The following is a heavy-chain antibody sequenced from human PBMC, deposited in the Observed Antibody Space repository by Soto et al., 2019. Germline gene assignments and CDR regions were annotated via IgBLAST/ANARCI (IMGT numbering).Heavy chain of an antibody. Sequence: GGLRLSCAASGFTFSSYSMNWVRQAPGKGLEWVSYISSSSSTIYYADSVKGGFTISRDNAKNSLYLQMNSLRDEDTAVYYCARPEYSSSSYGMDVWGQGTTVTVSS. J-gene: IGHJ6*02. CDR3: ARPEYSSSSYGMDV. D-gene: IGHD6-6*01. CDR1: GFTFSSYS. CDR2: ISSSSSTI. V-gene: IGHV3-48*02.